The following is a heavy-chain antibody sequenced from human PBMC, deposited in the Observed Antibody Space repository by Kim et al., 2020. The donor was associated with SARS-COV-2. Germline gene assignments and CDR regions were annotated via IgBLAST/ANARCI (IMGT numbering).Heavy chain of an antibody. Sequence: GGSLRLSCAASGLTFSSYSMNWVRQAPGKGLEWVSYISSSSSTIYYADSVKGRFTISRDNAKNSLYQQMNSLRDEDTAVYYCAAVRYSYAPFRDYYYGMDVWGQGTTVTVSS. J-gene: IGHJ6*02. V-gene: IGHV3-48*02. CDR2: ISSSSSTI. CDR3: AAVRYSYAPFRDYYYGMDV. D-gene: IGHD5-18*01. CDR1: GLTFSSYS.